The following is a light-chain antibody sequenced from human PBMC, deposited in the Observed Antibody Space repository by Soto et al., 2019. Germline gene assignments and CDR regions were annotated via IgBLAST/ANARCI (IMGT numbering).Light chain of an antibody. CDR3: SSYTTSSTRV. J-gene: IGLJ1*01. CDR1: SSDVGGYNY. V-gene: IGLV2-14*01. CDR2: EVS. Sequence: QSVLTQPASVSGSPGQSITISCTGTSSDVGGYNYVSWYQQHPGKAPKLMIYEVSNRPSGVSNRFSGSKSGITASLTISGLQAEDEADYYCSSYTTSSTRVFGTGTKLTVL.